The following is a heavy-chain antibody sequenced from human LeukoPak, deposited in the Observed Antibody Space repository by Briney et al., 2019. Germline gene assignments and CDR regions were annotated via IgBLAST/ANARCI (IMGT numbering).Heavy chain of an antibody. V-gene: IGHV3-43D*03. Sequence: GSLGLSCAASGFTFDDYAMHWVRQSPGKGLQWVSFISWDSRSVYYADSVKGRFAISRDNNKKSVFLQMNSLTAEDTAFYYCARDSQDCSASTCYFDYWGQGTLVTVSA. CDR2: ISWDSRSV. J-gene: IGHJ4*02. D-gene: IGHD2-15*01. CDR3: ARDSQDCSASTCYFDY. CDR1: GFTFDDYA.